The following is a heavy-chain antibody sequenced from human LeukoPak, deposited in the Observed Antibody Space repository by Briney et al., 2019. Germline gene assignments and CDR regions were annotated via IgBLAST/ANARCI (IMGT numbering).Heavy chain of an antibody. V-gene: IGHV1-69*05. J-gene: IGHJ5*02. CDR3: ARNPYDFWSGYYTGHNWFDP. D-gene: IGHD3-3*01. CDR1: GGTFSSYA. CDR2: IIPIFGTA. Sequence: ASVKVSCKASGGTFSSYAISWVRQAPGQGLEWMGGIIPIFGTANYAQKFQGRVTITTDESTSTAYMELSSLRSEDTAVYYCARNPYDFWSGYYTGHNWFDPWGQGTLVTVSS.